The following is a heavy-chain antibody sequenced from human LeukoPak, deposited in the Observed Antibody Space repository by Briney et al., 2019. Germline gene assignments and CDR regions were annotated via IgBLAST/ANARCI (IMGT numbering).Heavy chain of an antibody. CDR3: AREYGDWVGGRPYNWFDP. D-gene: IGHD4-17*01. Sequence: SETLSLTCTVSGGSISSYYWSWIRQPAGKGLEWIGRIYTSGSTNYNPSLKSRVTISEDTSKKQFSLKLTSVIAADTAVYYCAREYGDWVGGRPYNWFDPWGQGTLVTVSS. CDR1: GGSISSYY. J-gene: IGHJ5*02. CDR2: IYTSGST. V-gene: IGHV4-4*07.